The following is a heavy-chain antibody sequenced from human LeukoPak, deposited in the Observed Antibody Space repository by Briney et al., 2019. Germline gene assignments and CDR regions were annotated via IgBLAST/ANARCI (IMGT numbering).Heavy chain of an antibody. CDR1: GCTFSSYA. Sequence: GASVKVSCKASGCTFSSYAISWVRQAPGQGLEWMGRIIPILGIANYAQKFQGRVTITADKSTSTAYVELSSLRSEDTAVYYCARIGQTTDLDYWGQGTLVTVSS. CDR2: IIPILGIA. V-gene: IGHV1-69*04. J-gene: IGHJ4*02. CDR3: ARIGQTTDLDY. D-gene: IGHD4-17*01.